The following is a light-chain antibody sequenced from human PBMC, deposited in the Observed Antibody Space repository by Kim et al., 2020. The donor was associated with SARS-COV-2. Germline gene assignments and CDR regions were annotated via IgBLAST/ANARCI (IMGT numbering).Light chain of an antibody. Sequence: GKTVTISGTRSSGSIASNYVQWDQQRPGSAPTTVIYEDNQRPSGVPDRFSGSIDSSSNSASLTISGLKTEDEADYYCQSYDSSNWVFGGGTQLTVL. CDR3: QSYDSSNWV. CDR2: EDN. V-gene: IGLV6-57*03. J-gene: IGLJ3*02. CDR1: SGSIASNY.